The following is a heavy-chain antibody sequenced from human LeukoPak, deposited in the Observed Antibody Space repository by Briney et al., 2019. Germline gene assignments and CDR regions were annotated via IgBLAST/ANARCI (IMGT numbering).Heavy chain of an antibody. Sequence: PGGSLRLSCAASGFTFSTFAMIWVRQPPGKGLEWVSSIFPSGGEIHYADSVSGRFTISRDNSKSTLSLQINSLRAEDTAVYYCARDLMGIEYRGAFYYWGQGTLVTVSS. CDR1: GFTFSTFA. CDR3: ARDLMGIEYRGAFYY. V-gene: IGHV3-23*01. D-gene: IGHD6-13*01. CDR2: IFPSGGEI. J-gene: IGHJ4*02.